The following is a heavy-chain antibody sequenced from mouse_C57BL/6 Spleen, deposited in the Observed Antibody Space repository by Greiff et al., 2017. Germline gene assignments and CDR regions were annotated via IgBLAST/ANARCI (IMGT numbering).Heavy chain of an antibody. D-gene: IGHD3-1*01. J-gene: IGHJ2*01. CDR2: ISSGGDYI. CDR1: GFTFSSYA. CDR3: TRGNERAFFDY. Sequence: EVKLMESGEGLVKPGGSLKLSCAASGFTFSSYAMSWVRQTPEKRLEWVAYISSGGDYIYYADTVKGRFTISRDNARNTLYLQMSRLKSEDTAMYYCTRGNERAFFDYWGQGTTLTVSS. V-gene: IGHV5-9-1*02.